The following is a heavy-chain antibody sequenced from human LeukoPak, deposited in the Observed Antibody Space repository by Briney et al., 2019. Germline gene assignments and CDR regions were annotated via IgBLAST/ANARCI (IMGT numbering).Heavy chain of an antibody. J-gene: IGHJ4*02. V-gene: IGHV1-18*04. CDR2: ISVYNGNT. D-gene: IGHD3-10*01. Sequence: GASVKVSCKASGYTFTGYYMHWVRQAPGQGLEWMGWISVYNGNTNYAQKFQGRVAMTTDTSTSTAYMELRSLRSDDTAVYYCARQRVIYGSGSTPFYYFDYWGQGTLVTVSS. CDR3: ARQRVIYGSGSTPFYYFDY. CDR1: GYTFTGYY.